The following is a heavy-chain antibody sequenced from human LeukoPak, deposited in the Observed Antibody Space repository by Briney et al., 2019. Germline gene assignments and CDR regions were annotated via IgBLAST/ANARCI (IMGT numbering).Heavy chain of an antibody. V-gene: IGHV1-18*01. D-gene: IGHD2-15*01. CDR2: ISAYNGNT. CDR3: ARVKRVQDRGIFNWFDP. Sequence: ASVKVSCKASGYTFTSYGISWVRQAPGQGLEWMGWISAYNGNTNYAQKLQGRVTMTTDTSTSTAYKELRSLRSDDTAVYYCARVKRVQDRGIFNWFDPWGQGTLVTVSS. CDR1: GYTFTSYG. J-gene: IGHJ5*02.